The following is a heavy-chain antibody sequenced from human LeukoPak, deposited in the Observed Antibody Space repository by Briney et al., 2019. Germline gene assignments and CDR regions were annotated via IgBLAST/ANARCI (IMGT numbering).Heavy chain of an antibody. V-gene: IGHV4-39*02. D-gene: IGHD2-2*01. CDR1: GGSISSSTYY. CDR3: ARETPAVRNNCFDP. Sequence: PSETLSLTCTVSGGSISSSTYYWGWVRQPPGKGLEWIGSVSYSGTTHYNTSLRSRVTISIDTSRNQFSLKVTSVTAADTAVYYCARETPAVRNNCFDPWGQGTLVTVSS. J-gene: IGHJ5*02. CDR2: VSYSGTT.